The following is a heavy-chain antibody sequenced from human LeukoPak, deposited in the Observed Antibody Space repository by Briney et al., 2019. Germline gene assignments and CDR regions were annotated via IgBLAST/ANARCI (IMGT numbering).Heavy chain of an antibody. CDR2: IYSGGST. CDR3: ARSWSGSGYYPGY. V-gene: IGHV3-66*01. J-gene: IGHJ4*02. D-gene: IGHD3-22*01. CDR1: GFTVSSNY. Sequence: GGSLRLSCAASGFTVSSNYMSWVRQAPGKGLEWVSVIYSGGSTYYADSVKGRFTISRDNSKNTLYLQMSSLRAEDTAVYYCARSWSGSGYYPGYWGQGTLVTVSS.